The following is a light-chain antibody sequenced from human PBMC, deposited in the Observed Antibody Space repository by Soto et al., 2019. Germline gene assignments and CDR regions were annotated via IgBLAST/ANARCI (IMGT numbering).Light chain of an antibody. CDR2: DAS. CDR3: QHRSNWPGT. J-gene: IGKJ1*01. Sequence: EIVLTQSPATKPLSPGERANLSCRASQSVFSYLAWYQQKPGQPPRLLIYDASDRATGIPARFTGSGSGTDFTLTISSLEPEDFAVYYCQHRSNWPGTFGQGTKVDIK. CDR1: QSVFSY. V-gene: IGKV3-11*01.